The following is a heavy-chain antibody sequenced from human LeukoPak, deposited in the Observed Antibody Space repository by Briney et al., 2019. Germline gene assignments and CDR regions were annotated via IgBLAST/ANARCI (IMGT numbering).Heavy chain of an antibody. V-gene: IGHV3-21*01. CDR3: ARGGNQMLWNAFDI. Sequence: PGGSLRLSCAASGFTFSSYTMNWVRQAPGKGLEWVSSISSSSNYIYYADSVEGRFTISRDNAKNSLYLQMNSLRAEDTAVYYCARGGNQMLWNAFDIWGQGTMVTVSS. CDR2: ISSSSNYI. J-gene: IGHJ3*02. CDR1: GFTFSSYT. D-gene: IGHD2-2*01.